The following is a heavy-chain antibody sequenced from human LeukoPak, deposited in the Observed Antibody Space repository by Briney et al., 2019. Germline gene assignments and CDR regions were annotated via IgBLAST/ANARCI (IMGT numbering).Heavy chain of an antibody. D-gene: IGHD6-19*01. J-gene: IGHJ4*02. CDR1: GGSISSYY. CDR2: IYTSGST. V-gene: IGHV4-4*07. Sequence: SETLSLTCTVSGGSISSYYWSWIRQPAGKGLEWIGRIYTSGSTNYNPSLKSRVTMSVDTSKNQFSLKLGSVTAADTAVYYCARSLRPVYSSGWYYFDYWGQGTLVTVSS. CDR3: ARSLRPVYSSGWYYFDY.